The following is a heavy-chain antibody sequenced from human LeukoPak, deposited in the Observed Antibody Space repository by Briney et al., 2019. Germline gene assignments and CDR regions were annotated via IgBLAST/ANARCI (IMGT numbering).Heavy chain of an antibody. J-gene: IGHJ6*02. Sequence: GGSLRLSCAASGFTFSSYEMNWVRQAPGKGLEWVSYISSSGSTIYYADSVKGRFTISRDNAKNSLYLQMNSLRAEDTAVYYCARDSYYCDSSGYLKIYGMDVWGQGTTVTVSS. CDR2: ISSSGSTI. V-gene: IGHV3-48*03. CDR1: GFTFSSYE. D-gene: IGHD3-22*01. CDR3: ARDSYYCDSSGYLKIYGMDV.